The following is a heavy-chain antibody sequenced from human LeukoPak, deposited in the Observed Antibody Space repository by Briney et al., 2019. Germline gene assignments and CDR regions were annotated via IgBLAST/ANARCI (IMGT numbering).Heavy chain of an antibody. CDR3: ARSQRRYYYGMDV. CDR2: IYYSGST. V-gene: IGHV4-59*01. D-gene: IGHD1-1*01. CDR1: GGSISSYY. Sequence: EASETLSLTCTVSGGSISSYYWSWIRQPPGKGLEWIGYIYYSGSTNYNPSLKSRVTISVDTSKNQFSLKLSSVTAADTAVYYCARSQRRYYYGMDVWGQGTTVTVSS. J-gene: IGHJ6*02.